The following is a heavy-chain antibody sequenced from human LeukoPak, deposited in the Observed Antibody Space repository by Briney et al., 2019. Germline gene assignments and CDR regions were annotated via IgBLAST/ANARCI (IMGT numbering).Heavy chain of an antibody. Sequence: SETLSLTCTVSGGSISSSNYYWTWIRQPAGKGLEWIGRIYTTGSPSYSPSLKSRVTISVDTSTNQFSLKLTSVSAADTAVYYCARDRGITTARGVPSWFDPRGQGTLVTVSS. D-gene: IGHD3-10*01. J-gene: IGHJ5*02. CDR1: GGSISSSNYY. CDR3: ARDRGITTARGVPSWFDP. CDR2: IYTTGSP. V-gene: IGHV4-61*02.